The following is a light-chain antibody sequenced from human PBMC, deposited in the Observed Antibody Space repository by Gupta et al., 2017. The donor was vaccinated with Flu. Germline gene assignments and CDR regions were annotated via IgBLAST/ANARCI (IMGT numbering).Light chain of an antibody. V-gene: IGLV2-11*01. Sequence: QSAPTQPRSVSGSPGQSVTISCTGSSNDAGGSNRVSWYPQPPGKAPKLILYDVTERTSGVPDRFSGSKAGNTASLTISGLQADDEADYYCSAHAGRVTWVFGTGTTVTVL. CDR2: DVT. J-gene: IGLJ1*01. CDR3: SAHAGRVTWV. CDR1: SNDAGGSNR.